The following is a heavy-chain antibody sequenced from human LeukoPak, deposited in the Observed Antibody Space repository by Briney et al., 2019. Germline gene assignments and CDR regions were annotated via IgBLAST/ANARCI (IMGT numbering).Heavy chain of an antibody. V-gene: IGHV1-18*01. J-gene: IGHJ4*02. D-gene: IGHD6-19*01. CDR3: ARDRRSSSGWSFDY. Sequence: ASVKVSCKASGYTFTSYGISWVRQAPGQGLEWMGWISAYSGNTNYAQKLQGRVTMTTDTSTSTAYMELRSLRSDDTAVYYCARDRRSSSGWSFDYWGQGTLVTVSS. CDR2: ISAYSGNT. CDR1: GYTFTSYG.